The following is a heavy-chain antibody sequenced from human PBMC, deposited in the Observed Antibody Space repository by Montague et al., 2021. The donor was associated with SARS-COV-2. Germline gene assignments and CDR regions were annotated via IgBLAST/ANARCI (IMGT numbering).Heavy chain of an antibody. CDR3: ARGLMNINMMGVIMTGASTWLDS. V-gene: IGHV4-34*01. J-gene: IGHJ5*01. CDR1: GGSFSGYD. CDR2: INQSGSA. Sequence: SETLSLTCAVYGGSFSGYDWTWIRQSPGKGLEWIGEINQSGSAKYKPSLKSRVTISVDTSKNQFSLKLSSVTAADTAVYYCARGLMNINMMGVIMTGASTWLDSWGQGTLVTVSP. D-gene: IGHD3-22*01.